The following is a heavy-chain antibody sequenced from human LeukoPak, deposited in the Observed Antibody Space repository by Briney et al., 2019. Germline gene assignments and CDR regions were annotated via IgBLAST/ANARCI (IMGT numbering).Heavy chain of an antibody. CDR2: MNHNSGNT. CDR1: GYTFTSYD. D-gene: IGHD4-23*01. V-gene: IGHV1-8*03. CDR3: ARPNLRVNAFDI. J-gene: IGHJ3*02. Sequence: SVKVSFKASGYTFTSYDNNWVRQATGQGLEWMGWMNHNSGNTGYAQKFHGRVTITRNTSISTAYMELSSLRSEDTAVYYCARPNLRVNAFDIWGQGTMVTVSS.